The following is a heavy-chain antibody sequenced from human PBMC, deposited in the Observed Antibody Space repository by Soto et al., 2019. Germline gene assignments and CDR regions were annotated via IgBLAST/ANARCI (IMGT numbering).Heavy chain of an antibody. CDR3: ARGVAGSGFDL. V-gene: IGHV6-1*01. Sequence: SQTLSLTCAFSGSSVSSNTAAWNCIRSSPSRGLEWLGRTYYRSNWLHYYAVSVKSRITVNPDTSKNQFSLQLNSVTPDDTAVYYCARGVAGSGFDLWGQGTMVTVSS. CDR1: GSSVSSNTAA. CDR2: TYYRSNWLH. J-gene: IGHJ4*02. D-gene: IGHD6-19*01.